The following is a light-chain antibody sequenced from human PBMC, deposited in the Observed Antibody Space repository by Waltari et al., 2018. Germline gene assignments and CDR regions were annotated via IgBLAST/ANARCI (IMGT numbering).Light chain of an antibody. CDR3: QQNSDWPKYT. J-gene: IGKJ2*01. CDR2: GAS. V-gene: IGKV3-15*01. Sequence: EIVMTQSPATLSVSPGERATLSCRASQSVGNNLVWYQQKPGQAPRLLIYGASTRAAGISARFSGSGSGSEFTLTISSLQSEDIAIYYCQQNSDWPKYTFGQGTKLESK. CDR1: QSVGNN.